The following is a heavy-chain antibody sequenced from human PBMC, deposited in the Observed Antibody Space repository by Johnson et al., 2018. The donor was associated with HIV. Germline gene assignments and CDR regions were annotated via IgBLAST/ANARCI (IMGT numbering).Heavy chain of an antibody. CDR1: GFTFDYYW. CDR2: IYSGGIT. D-gene: IGHD6-19*01. J-gene: IGHJ3*02. V-gene: IGHV3-66*01. CDR3: ARSHGSSGRGAFDI. Sequence: VQLVESGGALVQPGGSLRLSCAASGFTFDYYWMHWVRQAPGKGLEWVSLIYSGGITYYADSVKGRFTISRDNSKNTLYLQMNSLRAEDTALYYCARSHGSSGRGAFDIWGQGTMVTVSS.